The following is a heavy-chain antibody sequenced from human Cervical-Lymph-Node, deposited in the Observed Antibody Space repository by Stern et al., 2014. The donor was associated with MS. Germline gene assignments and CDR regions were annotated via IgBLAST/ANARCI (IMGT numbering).Heavy chain of an antibody. J-gene: IGHJ5*02. V-gene: IGHV3-66*01. CDR2: IYSGSIT. CDR1: GSSVSANY. D-gene: IGHD5-24*01. CDR3: TREMAARRFDP. Sequence: VQLVQSGGALVQPGGSLRLSCTASGSSVSANYMTWVRQAPGRGLEWVSLIYSGSITHYADSVKGRFFTSRDNSQNTLYLQMNSLRVEDTAVYYCTREMAARRFDPWGQGTRVMVAS.